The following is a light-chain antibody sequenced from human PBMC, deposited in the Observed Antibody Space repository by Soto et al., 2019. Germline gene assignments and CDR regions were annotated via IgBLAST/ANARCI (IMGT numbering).Light chain of an antibody. CDR2: AAS. CDR1: QTVTSY. CDR3: QQSYRFPQT. J-gene: IGKJ1*01. Sequence: DVQMTQSPSSLSASVGDSLTLTCRASQTVTSYLNWYQQKPGKAPKLLIYAASTLQSGVPSRFSGSGSGTEFTLTLISLQPEDFATYYCQQSYRFPQTFGRGTKVEVK. V-gene: IGKV1-39*01.